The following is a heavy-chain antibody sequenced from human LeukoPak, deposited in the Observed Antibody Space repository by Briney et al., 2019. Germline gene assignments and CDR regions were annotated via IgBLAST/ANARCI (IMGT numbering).Heavy chain of an antibody. CDR1: GYTFTSYY. J-gene: IGHJ4*02. CDR2: INPSGGST. Sequence: ASVKVSCKASGYTFTSYYMHWVRQAPGQGLEWMGIINPSGGSTSYAQKFQGRVTITRNTSISTAYMELSSLRSEDTAVYYCARYSSGSSIDYWGQGTLVTVSS. CDR3: ARYSSGSSIDY. D-gene: IGHD3-10*01. V-gene: IGHV1-46*01.